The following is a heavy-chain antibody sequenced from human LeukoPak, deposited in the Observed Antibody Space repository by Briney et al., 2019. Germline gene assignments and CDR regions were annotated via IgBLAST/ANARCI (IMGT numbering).Heavy chain of an antibody. CDR1: GGSISSSSYY. D-gene: IGHD1-26*01. J-gene: IGHJ4*02. Sequence: PSGTLSLTCTVSGGSISSSSYYWGWIRQPPGKGLEWIGSIYYSGSTYYNPSLKSRVTISVDTSKNQFSLKLSSVTAADTAVYYCARRPSSLGATGFDYWGQGTLVTVSS. CDR3: ARRPSSLGATGFDY. V-gene: IGHV4-39*01. CDR2: IYYSGST.